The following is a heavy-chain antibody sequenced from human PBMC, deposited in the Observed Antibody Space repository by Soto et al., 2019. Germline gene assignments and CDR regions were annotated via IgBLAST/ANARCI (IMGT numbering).Heavy chain of an antibody. J-gene: IGHJ4*02. CDR1: GFTFSDYY. V-gene: IGHV3-11*01. CDR2: ISSSGSTI. D-gene: IGHD2-15*01. CDR3: ARALAATKYYYFDY. Sequence: QVQLVESGGGLVKPGGSLRLSCAASGFTFSDYYMSWIRQAPGKGLEWVSYISSSGSTIYYADSVKGRFTLSRDNAKHSLYLQMNSMRAEDTAVYYCARALAATKYYYFDYWGQGTLVTDSS.